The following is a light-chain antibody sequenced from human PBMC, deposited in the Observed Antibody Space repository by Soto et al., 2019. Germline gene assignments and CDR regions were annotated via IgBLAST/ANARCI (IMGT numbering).Light chain of an antibody. CDR3: QSFDSDNVV. Sequence: NFMLTQPHSVSESPGKTVTISCTGSSGSIASNYVQWYQQRPGSAPASVIYAGNQRRSGVPDRFSGSIDISSNSASLTSSGLKTEDEADYYCQSFDSDNVVFGGGTKLTVL. V-gene: IGLV6-57*02. J-gene: IGLJ2*01. CDR1: SGSIASNY. CDR2: AGN.